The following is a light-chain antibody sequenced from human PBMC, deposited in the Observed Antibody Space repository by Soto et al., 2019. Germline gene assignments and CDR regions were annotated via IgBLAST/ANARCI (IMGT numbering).Light chain of an antibody. CDR1: QIVSNNY. CDR3: QQYGNSLPWT. V-gene: IGKV3-20*01. CDR2: GAS. J-gene: IGKJ1*01. Sequence: EIVLTQSPGTLSLSPGEGATLSCRASQIVSNNYLAWYQQKPGQAPRLLVYGASRRATGIPDRFSGSGSGTDFTLTISRLKPEDFAVYYCQQYGNSLPWTFGQGTKVEIK.